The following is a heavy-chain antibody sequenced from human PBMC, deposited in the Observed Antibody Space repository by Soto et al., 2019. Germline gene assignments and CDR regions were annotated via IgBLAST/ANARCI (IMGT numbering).Heavy chain of an antibody. J-gene: IGHJ5*02. CDR3: ARDFVGSGDYSPRGRWFDP. D-gene: IGHD3-10*01. CDR2: ISPYNDNT. V-gene: IGHV1-18*01. Sequence: QVQLVQSGAEVQKPGASVKVSCKASGYTFNSYGISWVRQAPGQGLEWMGWISPYNDNTNYAQKFQGSGTMTTDTSARTSYMELRSLRSDDTAIYYCARDFVGSGDYSPRGRWFDPWGQGTLVTVSS. CDR1: GYTFNSYG.